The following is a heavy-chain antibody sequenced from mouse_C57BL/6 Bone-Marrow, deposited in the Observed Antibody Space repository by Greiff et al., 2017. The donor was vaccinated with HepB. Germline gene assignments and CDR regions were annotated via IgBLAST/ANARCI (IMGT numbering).Heavy chain of an antibody. CDR1: GFNIKNTY. CDR2: IDPANGNT. CDR3: ADYYGSSSWYFDV. D-gene: IGHD1-1*01. Sequence: VHVKQSVAELVRPGASVKLSCTASGFNIKNTYVHWVKQRPEQGLEWIGRIDPANGNTKYAPKFQGKATITADTSSNTAYLQLSSLTSEDTAIYYCADYYGSSSWYFDVWGTGTTVTVSS. V-gene: IGHV14-3*01. J-gene: IGHJ1*03.